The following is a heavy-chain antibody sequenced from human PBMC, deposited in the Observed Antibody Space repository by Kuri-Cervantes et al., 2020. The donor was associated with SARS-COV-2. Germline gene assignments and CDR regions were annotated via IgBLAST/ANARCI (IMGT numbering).Heavy chain of an antibody. D-gene: IGHD3-10*01. J-gene: IGHJ6*02. CDR1: GYTFSGYY. Sequence: ASLKVFCNAAGYTFSGYYIYWLRHAPGQGLEWLGWINPNSGGTNYAQKFQGWVTMTRDTSISTDYMELSRLRSDDTAVYYCATGMVRGVIQSYYYGMDVWGQGTTVTVSS. V-gene: IGHV1-2*04. CDR3: ATGMVRGVIQSYYYGMDV. CDR2: INPNSGGT.